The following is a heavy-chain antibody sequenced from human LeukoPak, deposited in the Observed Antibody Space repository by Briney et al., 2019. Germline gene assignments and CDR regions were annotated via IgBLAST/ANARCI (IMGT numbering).Heavy chain of an antibody. V-gene: IGHV1-24*01. D-gene: IGHD3-3*01. Sequence: GASVKVSCKVSGYTLTELSMHWVRQAPGKGLEWMGGFDPEDGETIYAQKFQGRVTMTEDTSTDTAYMELSSLRSEDTAVYYCATAMYGVVIMRDGLFDYWGQGTLVTVSS. CDR3: ATAMYGVVIMRDGLFDY. CDR1: GYTLTELS. J-gene: IGHJ4*02. CDR2: FDPEDGET.